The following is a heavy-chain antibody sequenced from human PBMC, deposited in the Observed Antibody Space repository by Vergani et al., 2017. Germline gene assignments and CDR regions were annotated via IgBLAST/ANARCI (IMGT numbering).Heavy chain of an antibody. V-gene: IGHV3-23*01. Sequence: VQLQESGPGLVKPSGTLSLTCAVSGGSISSSNWWSWVRQPPGKGLEWVSAISGSGGSTYYADSVKGRFTISRDNSKNTLYLQMNSLRAEDTAVYYCAKEDPYYDSSGYFQHWGQGTLVTVSS. CDR2: ISGSGGST. J-gene: IGHJ1*01. CDR3: AKEDPYYDSSGYFQH. CDR1: GGSISSSN. D-gene: IGHD3-22*01.